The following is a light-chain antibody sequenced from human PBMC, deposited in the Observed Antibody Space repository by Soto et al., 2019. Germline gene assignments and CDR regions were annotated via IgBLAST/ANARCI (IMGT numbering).Light chain of an antibody. CDR3: SSYTSSITYV. CDR1: SSDIGDYIY. CDR2: GVN. J-gene: IGLJ1*01. Sequence: QSVLTQPASVSGSPGQSITISCTGTSSDIGDYIYVSWYQQRPEKAPELMIYGVNNRPPGVFNRFSGSKSGNTASLTISGLQAEDEADYYCSSYTSSITYVFGTGIKVTVL. V-gene: IGLV2-14*01.